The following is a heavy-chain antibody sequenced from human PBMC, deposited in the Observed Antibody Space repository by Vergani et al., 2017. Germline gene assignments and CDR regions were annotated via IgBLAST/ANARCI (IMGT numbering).Heavy chain of an antibody. V-gene: IGHV3-21*03. CDR2: ISSSSSYI. D-gene: IGHD6-13*01. CDR1: RFTFSSYT. J-gene: IGHJ5*02. Sequence: VQLVESGGGVVQPGRSLRLSCAASRFTFSSYTMNWVRQAPGKGLEWVSSISSSSSYIYYADSVKGRFTISRDNAKNSLYLQMNSLKTEDTAVYYCNLGGYPNLFDPGSEGTLVTVSS. CDR3: NLGGYPNLFDP.